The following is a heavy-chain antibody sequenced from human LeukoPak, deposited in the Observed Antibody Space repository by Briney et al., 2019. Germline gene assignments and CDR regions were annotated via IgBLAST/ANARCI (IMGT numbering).Heavy chain of an antibody. D-gene: IGHD2-2*01. V-gene: IGHV1-2*02. CDR1: RYTFTGYY. CDR3: ARVSRYCSSTSCYPSYDY. Sequence: ASVKVSCKASRYTFTGYYMHWLRQAPGQGLEWMGWINPNSGGTNYAQKFQGRVTMTRDTSISTAYMELSRLRSDDTAVYYCARVSRYCSSTSCYPSYDYWGQGTLVTVSS. CDR2: INPNSGGT. J-gene: IGHJ4*02.